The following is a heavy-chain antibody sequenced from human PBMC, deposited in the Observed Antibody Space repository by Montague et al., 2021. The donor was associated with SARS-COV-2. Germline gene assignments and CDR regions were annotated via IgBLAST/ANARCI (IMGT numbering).Heavy chain of an antibody. CDR2: MHFTGKT. V-gene: IGHV4-4*07. J-gene: IGHJ5*02. Sequence: SETLSLTCSVSGDSITNHYWSWIRQPAGKGLEWIGRMHFTGKTNFSPSFSSRLTMSADTSKNQFSLKLTSVTAADTAIYFCARDRFDLGEGREGTIDLWGQGTLVSVSS. D-gene: IGHD1/OR15-1a*01. CDR1: GDSITNHY. CDR3: ARDRFDLGEGREGTIDL.